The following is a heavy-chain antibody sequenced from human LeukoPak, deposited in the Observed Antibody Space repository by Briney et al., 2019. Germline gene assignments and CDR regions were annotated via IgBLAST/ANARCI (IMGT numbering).Heavy chain of an antibody. CDR1: GVSFSGYY. CDR3: ARDSESYSSSWSAPFDY. V-gene: IGHV4-34*01. Sequence: SETLSLTCAVYGVSFSGYYWSWIRQPPGKGLEWIGEINHSGSTNYNPSLQSRVTISVDTSKNQFSLKLSSVTAADTAVYYCARDSESYSSSWSAPFDYWGQGTLVTVSS. J-gene: IGHJ4*02. CDR2: INHSGST. D-gene: IGHD6-13*01.